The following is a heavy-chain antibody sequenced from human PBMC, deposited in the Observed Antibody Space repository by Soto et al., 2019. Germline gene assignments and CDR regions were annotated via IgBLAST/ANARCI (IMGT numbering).Heavy chain of an antibody. V-gene: IGHV3-48*01. CDR1: GFTFSSYS. Sequence: PGGSLRLSCAASGFTFSSYSMNWVRQAPGKGLEWVSYISSSSSTIYYADSVKGRFTISRDNAKNSLYLRMNSLRAEDTAVYYCARNYCSGGSCYHYYYYMDVWGKGTTVTVSS. CDR3: ARNYCSGGSCYHYYYYMDV. CDR2: ISSSSSTI. D-gene: IGHD2-15*01. J-gene: IGHJ6*03.